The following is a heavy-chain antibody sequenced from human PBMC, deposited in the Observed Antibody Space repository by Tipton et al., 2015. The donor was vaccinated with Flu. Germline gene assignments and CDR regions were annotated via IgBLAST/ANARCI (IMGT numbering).Heavy chain of an antibody. CDR2: IYYSGST. V-gene: IGHV4-39*07. CDR1: GGSISSSSYY. Sequence: TLSLTCTVSGGSISSSSYYWGWIRQPPGKGLEWIGGIYYSGSTYDNPSLKSRVTISVDTSKNQFSLKLSSVTAADTAVYYCARVGVVTPFDYWGRGTLVTVSS. J-gene: IGHJ4*02. CDR3: ARVGVVTPFDY. D-gene: IGHD4-23*01.